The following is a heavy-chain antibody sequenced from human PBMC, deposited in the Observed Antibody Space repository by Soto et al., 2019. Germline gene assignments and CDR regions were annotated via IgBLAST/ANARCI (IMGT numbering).Heavy chain of an antibody. Sequence: AIPSVTCTVSGASINRYHWSWIRVPAGKGLEWIGHIHSSGSTNYNPSLNSRVTMSVDTSKNQFSLRLMSLTAADTAVYYCERDQGVAEAGINWFDPSGPRSLVTV. CDR3: ERDQGVAEAGINWFDP. CDR1: GASINRYH. D-gene: IGHD6-13*01. V-gene: IGHV4-4*07. J-gene: IGHJ5*02. CDR2: IHSSGST.